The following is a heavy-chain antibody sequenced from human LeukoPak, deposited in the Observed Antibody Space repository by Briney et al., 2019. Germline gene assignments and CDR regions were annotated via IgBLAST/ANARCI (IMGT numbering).Heavy chain of an antibody. Sequence: PAASVKVSCKASGYTFTSYGISWVRQAPGQGLEWMGWISAYNGNTNYAQKLQGRVTMTTDTSTSTAYMELRSLRSDDTAVYYCAREQSYYDILTGYSIFDYWGQGTLVTVSS. CDR2: ISAYNGNT. CDR1: GYTFTSYG. J-gene: IGHJ4*02. V-gene: IGHV1-18*01. D-gene: IGHD3-9*01. CDR3: AREQSYYDILTGYSIFDY.